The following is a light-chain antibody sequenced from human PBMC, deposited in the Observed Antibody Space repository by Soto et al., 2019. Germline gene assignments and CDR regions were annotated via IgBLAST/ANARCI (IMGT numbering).Light chain of an antibody. Sequence: DIHMTQSPPSLSASVPDRVAITCRASQTISTSLNWYRQRPGQAPNLLIYAASNLQSGVPSRFSGGGSGTDFTLTISSLQPEDFATYYCQQSYSTPQTVGQGTKV. CDR3: QQSYSTPQT. CDR2: AAS. CDR1: QTISTS. J-gene: IGKJ1*01. V-gene: IGKV1-39*01.